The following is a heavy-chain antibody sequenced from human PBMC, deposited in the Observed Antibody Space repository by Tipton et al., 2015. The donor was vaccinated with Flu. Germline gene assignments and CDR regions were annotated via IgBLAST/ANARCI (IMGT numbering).Heavy chain of an antibody. V-gene: IGHV4-61*01. CDR1: GDSISRSSYY. CDR3: ARARAPYYYYAMDL. Sequence: GLVKPSETLSLTCTVFGDSISRSSYYWSWIRQPPGKGLEWIGYIYNSGISSSNPSLRSRLTMSVDSSKNQFSLKLTSVTAADTAMYYCARARAPYYYYAMDLWGQGTSVTVSS. J-gene: IGHJ6*02. CDR2: IYNSGIS.